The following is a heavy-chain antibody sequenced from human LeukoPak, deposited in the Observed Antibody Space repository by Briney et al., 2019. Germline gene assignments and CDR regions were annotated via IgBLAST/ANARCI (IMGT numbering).Heavy chain of an antibody. D-gene: IGHD3-22*01. V-gene: IGHV3-30-3*01. CDR1: GFTFSSYA. J-gene: IGHJ4*02. CDR3: ARDMMVIDY. CDR2: ISYDGSNK. Sequence: PGGSLRLSCAASGFTFSSYAMHWVRQAPGKGLEWVAVISYDGSNKYYADSVKGRFTISRDNSKNTLYLQMNSLRAEDTAAYYCARDMMVIDYWGQGTLVTVSS.